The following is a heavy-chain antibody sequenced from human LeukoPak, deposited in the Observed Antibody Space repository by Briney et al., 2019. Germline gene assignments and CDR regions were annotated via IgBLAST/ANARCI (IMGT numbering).Heavy chain of an antibody. CDR2: IYYSGST. D-gene: IGHD3-10*01. CDR1: GGSISSYY. V-gene: IGHV4-59*01. Sequence: SETLSLTCTVSGGSISSYYWNWIRQPPGKGLEWIGYIYYSGSTNYNPSLKSRVTISVDTSKNQFSLKLSSVTAADTAVYYCARGGYYGSGSFPDYWGQGTLVTVSS. J-gene: IGHJ4*02. CDR3: ARGGYYGSGSFPDY.